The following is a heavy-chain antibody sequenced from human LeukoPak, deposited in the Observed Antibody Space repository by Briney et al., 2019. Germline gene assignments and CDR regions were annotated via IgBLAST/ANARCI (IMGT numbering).Heavy chain of an antibody. CDR3: ARDSDYYDSSGFLY. J-gene: IGHJ4*02. V-gene: IGHV4-59*11. CDR1: GGSISSHY. Sequence: SETLSLTCTVSGGSISSHYWSWIRQPPGKGLEWIGYIYYSGSTNYNPSLKSRVTISVDTSKNQFSLKLSSVTAADTAVYYCARDSDYYDSSGFLYWGQGTLVTVSS. D-gene: IGHD3-22*01. CDR2: IYYSGST.